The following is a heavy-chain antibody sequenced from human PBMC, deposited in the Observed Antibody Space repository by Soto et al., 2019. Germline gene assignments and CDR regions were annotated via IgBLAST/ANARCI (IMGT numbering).Heavy chain of an antibody. Sequence: QVQLQESGPGLVKPSETLSLTCTVSGGSISSYYWSWIPQPPGKGLEWIGYIYYSGSTNYNPSLKSRVTMSVDTSKNQFSLKLSSVTAADTAVYYCARWRYVYSVDYWGQGTLVTVSS. CDR1: GGSISSYY. CDR2: IYYSGST. J-gene: IGHJ4*02. V-gene: IGHV4-59*01. CDR3: ARWRYVYSVDY. D-gene: IGHD5-18*01.